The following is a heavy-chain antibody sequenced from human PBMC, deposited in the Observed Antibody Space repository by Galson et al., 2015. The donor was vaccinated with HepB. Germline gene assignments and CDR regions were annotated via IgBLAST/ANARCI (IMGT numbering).Heavy chain of an antibody. J-gene: IGHJ3*02. CDR2: ISSSSSYI. V-gene: IGHV3-21*01. CDR3: ARDVIGRYYSSTSCPDAFDI. Sequence: PLRLSCAASGFTFSSYSMNWVRQAPGKGLEWVSSISSSSSYIYYADSVKGRFTISRDNAKNSLYLQMNSLRAEDTAVYYCARDVIGRYYSSTSCPDAFDIWGQGTMVTVSS. D-gene: IGHD2-2*01. CDR1: GFTFSSYS.